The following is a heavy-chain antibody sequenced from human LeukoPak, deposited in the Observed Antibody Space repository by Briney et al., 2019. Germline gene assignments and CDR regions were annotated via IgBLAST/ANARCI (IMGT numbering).Heavy chain of an antibody. Sequence: GGSLRLSCAASGFPFDDYTMHWVRQAPGKGLEWVSLISWDGGSTYYADSVKGRFTISRDNSKNSLYLQMNSLRTEDTALYYCAKDGYSGSYPGYFADYWGQGTLVTVSS. V-gene: IGHV3-43*01. CDR2: ISWDGGST. J-gene: IGHJ4*02. CDR1: GFPFDDYT. CDR3: AKDGYSGSYPGYFADY. D-gene: IGHD1-26*01.